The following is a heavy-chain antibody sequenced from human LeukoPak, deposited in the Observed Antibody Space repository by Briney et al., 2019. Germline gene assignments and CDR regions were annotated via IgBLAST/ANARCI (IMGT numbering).Heavy chain of an antibody. Sequence: SGGSLSLSCAASGFTFSSYWMHSVRHAPGKGLVWVSRISTDGSSTNSADSVKGRLTISRDNAKNTLYLQMNSLRAEDTAVYYCVREYSSSSGRAFDMWGQGTMVTVSP. D-gene: IGHD6-6*01. CDR1: GFTFSSYW. CDR2: ISTDGSST. V-gene: IGHV3-74*01. CDR3: VREYSSSSGRAFDM. J-gene: IGHJ3*02.